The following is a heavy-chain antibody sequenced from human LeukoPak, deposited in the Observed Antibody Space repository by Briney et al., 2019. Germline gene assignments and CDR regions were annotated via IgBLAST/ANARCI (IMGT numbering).Heavy chain of an antibody. V-gene: IGHV1-2*02. CDR1: GYTSTDYL. CDR2: MNPNSGDT. CDR3: ASKAGNFQLRPTFDF. Sequence: ASVKVPCKVSGYTSTDYLIHWVRQVPGQGLEWMGWMNPNSGDTSYAQRFHDRVMMTRDTSVTSVYLEVTSLTSDDTAVFYCASKAGNFQLRPTFDFWGQGTLLIVSS. J-gene: IGHJ4*02. D-gene: IGHD1-1*01.